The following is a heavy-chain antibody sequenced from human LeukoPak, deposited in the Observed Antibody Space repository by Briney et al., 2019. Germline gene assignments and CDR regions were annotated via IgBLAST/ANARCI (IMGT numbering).Heavy chain of an antibody. CDR3: ARIPEYSGYDYSFDY. CDR2: IDPSDSYT. V-gene: IGHV5-10-1*01. CDR1: GYSFTSYW. J-gene: IGHJ4*02. D-gene: IGHD5-12*01. Sequence: GESLKISCKGSGYSFTSYWISWVRQMPRKGLEWMGRIDPSDSYTNYSPSFQGHVTISADKSISTAYLQWSSLKASDTAMYYCARIPEYSGYDYSFDYWGQGTLVTVSS.